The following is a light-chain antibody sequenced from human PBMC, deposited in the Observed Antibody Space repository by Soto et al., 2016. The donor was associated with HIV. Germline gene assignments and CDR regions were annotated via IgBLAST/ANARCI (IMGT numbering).Light chain of an antibody. V-gene: IGLV3-21*03. CDR2: DDS. Sequence: YVLTQPPSVSVAPGKTARITCGGNNIGIKTVHWYQQRPGQAPVLVVYDDSARPSGIPERFSGSNSGNTATLTISGVEVADEADYYCQVWDSSSDPWVFGGGTKLTVL. CDR3: QVWDSSSDPWV. CDR1: NIGIKT. J-gene: IGLJ3*02.